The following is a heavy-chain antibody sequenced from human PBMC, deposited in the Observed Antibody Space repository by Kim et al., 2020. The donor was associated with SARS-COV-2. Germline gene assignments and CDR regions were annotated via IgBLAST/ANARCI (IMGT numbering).Heavy chain of an antibody. CDR2: ISGSGGST. J-gene: IGHJ6*02. CDR1: GFTFSNYA. CDR3: AKDLRSGSYYRYYYGMDV. D-gene: IGHD3-10*01. Sequence: GGSLRLSCAASGFTFSNYAMSWVRQAPGKGLEYVSAISGSGGSTYYADSVKGRFTISRDNSKNTLYLQMNSLRAEDTAVYYCAKDLRSGSYYRYYYGMDVWGQGTTVTVSS. V-gene: IGHV3-23*01.